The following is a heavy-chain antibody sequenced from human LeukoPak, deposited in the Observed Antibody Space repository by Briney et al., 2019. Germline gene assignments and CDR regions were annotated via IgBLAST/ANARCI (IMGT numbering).Heavy chain of an antibody. CDR3: ARGYCSSTSCYARIYYYYYGMDV. CDR2: INHSGST. V-gene: IGHV4-34*01. Sequence: SETLSLTCAVYGGSFSGYYWSWIRQPPGKGLKWIGEINHSGSTNYNPSLKSRVTISVDTSKNQFSLKLSSVTAADTAVYYCARGYCSSTSCYARIYYYYYGMDVWGQGTTVTVSS. CDR1: GGSFSGYY. D-gene: IGHD2-2*01. J-gene: IGHJ6*02.